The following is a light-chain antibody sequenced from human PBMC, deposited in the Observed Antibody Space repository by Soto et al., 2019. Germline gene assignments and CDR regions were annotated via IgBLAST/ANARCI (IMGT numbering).Light chain of an antibody. Sequence: DIQMTQSPSTLSASVGDRVTITCRASQSISSWLAWYQQKPGKAPNLLIYKASSLQSGVPSRFSGSGSWTEFALTITSLQPDDLATYYCQQYSSYPYTFGQGTKLEIK. CDR2: KAS. CDR1: QSISSW. J-gene: IGKJ2*01. CDR3: QQYSSYPYT. V-gene: IGKV1-5*03.